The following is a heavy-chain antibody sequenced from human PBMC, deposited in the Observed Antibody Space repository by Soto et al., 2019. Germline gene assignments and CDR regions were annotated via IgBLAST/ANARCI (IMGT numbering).Heavy chain of an antibody. D-gene: IGHD1-1*01. J-gene: IGHJ4*02. CDR3: ASHTTGAEGWPFDS. V-gene: IGHV4-39*01. Sequence: QLQLQESGPGLVKPSETLSLTCTVYVVSISSSSHFWGWIRQPPGKGLEWIGTIYYSGTAYYNPSLKSRVTMSVDKSKNQFSLTLSSVTAADTAVYYFASHTTGAEGWPFDSWGQGTLATVSS. CDR2: IYYSGTA. CDR1: VVSISSSSHF.